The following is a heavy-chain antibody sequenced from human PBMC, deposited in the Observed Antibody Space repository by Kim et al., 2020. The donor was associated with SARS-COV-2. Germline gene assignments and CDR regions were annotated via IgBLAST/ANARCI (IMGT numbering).Heavy chain of an antibody. CDR1: GFTVSSNY. Sequence: GGSLRLSCAASGFTVSSNYMSWVRQAPGKGLEWVSVIYSGGSTYYADSVKGRFTISRDNSKNTLYLQMNSLRAEDTAVYYCARVTGSGLIKPYYFDYWGQGTLVTVSS. CDR3: ARVTGSGLIKPYYFDY. J-gene: IGHJ4*02. D-gene: IGHD3-22*01. CDR2: IYSGGST. V-gene: IGHV3-53*01.